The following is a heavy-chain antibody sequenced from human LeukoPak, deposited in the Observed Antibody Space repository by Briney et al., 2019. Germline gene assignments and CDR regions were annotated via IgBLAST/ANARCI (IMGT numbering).Heavy chain of an antibody. CDR2: IFHDGGA. J-gene: IGHJ5*02. D-gene: IGHD2-2*01. V-gene: IGHV4-38-2*02. CDR3: ARDPRWLTPDCTSTSCYENYFDP. Sequence: PSETLSLTCDVSGYSTSNGYQWAWIRQSPGRGLEWIGTIFHDGGAHYNPSLGSRVVISIDTSKNQFSLRLRSVTVADTAVYYCARDPRWLTPDCTSTSCYENYFDPWGRGTLVTVSS. CDR1: GYSTSNGYQ.